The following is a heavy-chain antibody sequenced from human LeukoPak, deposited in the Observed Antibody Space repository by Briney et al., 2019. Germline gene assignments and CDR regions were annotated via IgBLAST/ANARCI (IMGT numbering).Heavy chain of an antibody. CDR3: ARSPHPYYCDSSGYIDY. V-gene: IGHV3-30*02. Sequence: GGSLRLSCAASGFTFSSSGMHWVRQAPGQGLEWVAFIRYDGSNKYYGDSVQGRFTISRDNSKNTLYLEMNSLRAEDTAVYYCARSPHPYYCDSSGYIDYWGQGRLVTVSS. D-gene: IGHD3-22*01. J-gene: IGHJ4*02. CDR2: IRYDGSNK. CDR1: GFTFSSSG.